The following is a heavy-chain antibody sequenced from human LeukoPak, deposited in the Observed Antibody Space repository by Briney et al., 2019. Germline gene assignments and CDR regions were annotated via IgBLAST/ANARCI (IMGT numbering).Heavy chain of an antibody. CDR2: IYYGGST. V-gene: IGHV4-59*01. Sequence: SETLSLTCTVSGGSISSYYWSWIRQPPGKGLEWIGYIYYGGSTNYNPSLKSRVTISVDASKNQFSLKLSSVTAADTAVYYCARAGSDFWSGYRSFHYWGQGTLVTVSS. D-gene: IGHD3-3*01. CDR3: ARAGSDFWSGYRSFHY. J-gene: IGHJ4*02. CDR1: GGSISSYY.